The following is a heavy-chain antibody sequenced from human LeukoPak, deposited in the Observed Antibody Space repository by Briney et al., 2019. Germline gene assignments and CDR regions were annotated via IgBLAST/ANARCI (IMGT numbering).Heavy chain of an antibody. CDR3: VRDLGGRSGH. CDR2: IGGSDTRT. CDR1: GFTFSGYA. V-gene: IGHV3-23*01. Sequence: GGSLRLSCAASGFTFSGYAMSWVRQAPGKGLEWVSSIGGSDTRTYYADSVKGRFTISRDNAKNTLYLQMNSLRAEDTAVYYCVRDLGGRSGHWGQGTLVTVSS. D-gene: IGHD1-26*01. J-gene: IGHJ4*02.